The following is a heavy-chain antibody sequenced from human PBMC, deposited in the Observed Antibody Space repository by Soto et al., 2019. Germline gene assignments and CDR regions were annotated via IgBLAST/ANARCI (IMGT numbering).Heavy chain of an antibody. J-gene: IGHJ4*02. Sequence: PGGSLRLSCAASGFTFSSYGMHWVRQAPGKGLEWVAVISYDGSNKYYADSVKGRFTISRDNSKNTLYLQMNSLRAEDTAVYYCAKDAPTYGDYVGYFDYWGQGTLVTVSS. CDR1: GFTFSSYG. CDR3: AKDAPTYGDYVGYFDY. V-gene: IGHV3-30*18. D-gene: IGHD4-17*01. CDR2: ISYDGSNK.